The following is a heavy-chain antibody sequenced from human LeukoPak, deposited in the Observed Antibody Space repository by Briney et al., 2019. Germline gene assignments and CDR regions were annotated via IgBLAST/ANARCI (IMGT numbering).Heavy chain of an antibody. D-gene: IGHD3-10*01. CDR2: ISWNSGSI. Sequence: GGSLRLSCAASGFTFDDYAMHWVRQAPGKGLEWVSGISWNSGSIGYADSVKGRFTISRDNAKNSLYLQMNSLRAEDTAVYYCAREIDGSGSLGYMDVWGKGTTVTVSS. CDR1: GFTFDDYA. V-gene: IGHV3-9*01. CDR3: AREIDGSGSLGYMDV. J-gene: IGHJ6*03.